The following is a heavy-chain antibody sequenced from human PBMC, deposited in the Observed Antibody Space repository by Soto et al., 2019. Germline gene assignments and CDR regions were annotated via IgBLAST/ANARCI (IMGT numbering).Heavy chain of an antibody. CDR2: IYYDRNT. Sequence: QLQLQESGPGLVKPSETLSLTCTVSGDSITSSSHYWGWIRQPPGKGLECIANIYYDRNTYYNPSLKIRVAISLDTSKNQFSLRLNSVTAADTAVYYCARSSIEPRVFMYPFDSWGQGTLVTVSS. CDR1: GDSITSSSHY. D-gene: IGHD6-6*01. CDR3: ARSSIEPRVFMYPFDS. V-gene: IGHV4-39*01. J-gene: IGHJ4*02.